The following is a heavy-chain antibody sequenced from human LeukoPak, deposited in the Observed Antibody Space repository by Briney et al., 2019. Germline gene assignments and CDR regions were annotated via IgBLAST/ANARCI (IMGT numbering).Heavy chain of an antibody. CDR2: INHIGST. CDR1: VGSLSGYY. V-gene: IGHV4-34*01. CDR3: AKSNGYGLIDI. J-gene: IGHJ3*02. Sequence: PSETLSLTCALYVGSLSGYYWSWIRQPPGNGLGWSGEINHIGSTNYNPHLKSRVTISVDTAKNQFTLERNSVTAADTAVYYCAKSNGYGLIDIWGQGTMVTVSS. D-gene: IGHD3-22*01.